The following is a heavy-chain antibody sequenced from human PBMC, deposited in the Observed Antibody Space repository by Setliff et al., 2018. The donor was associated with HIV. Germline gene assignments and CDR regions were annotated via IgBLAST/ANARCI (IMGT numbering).Heavy chain of an antibody. D-gene: IGHD4-17*01. CDR3: ASGFRATVPDY. CDR1: GYTFISYY. J-gene: IGHJ4*02. CDR2: INSSGDST. V-gene: IGHV1-46*03. Sequence: ASVKVSCKASGYTFISYYIHWVRQAPGQGLEWMGIINSSGDSTGYAQKFQGRVTMTRDTSTSTVYMELSSLTYEDTAIYYCASGFRATVPDYWGQGTLVTVSS.